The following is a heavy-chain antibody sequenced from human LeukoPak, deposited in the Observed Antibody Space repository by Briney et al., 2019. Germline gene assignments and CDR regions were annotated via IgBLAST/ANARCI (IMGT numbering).Heavy chain of an antibody. CDR3: TAWYSETTQEHNS. V-gene: IGHV3-7*01. CDR2: INPDGNEK. CDR1: GFSFTKSW. Sequence: GGSLRLSCAASGFSFTKSWMNWVRQTPGKGLEWVANINPDGNEKSYVDSVKGRFTISRDNAKTSLFLQMNSLRAEDTALYYCTAWYSETTQEHNSWGQGTLVTVSS. D-gene: IGHD2-21*01. J-gene: IGHJ4*02.